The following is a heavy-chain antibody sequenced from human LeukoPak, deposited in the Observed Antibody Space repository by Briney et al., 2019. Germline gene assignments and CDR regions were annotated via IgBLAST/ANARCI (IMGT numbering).Heavy chain of an antibody. CDR2: IYPGDSDT. D-gene: IGHD2-21*02. V-gene: IGHV5-51*01. CDR3: ARHSLCGGDCYYFDY. J-gene: IGHJ4*02. Sequence: GESLQISCKGSGYSFTSYWIGWVRQMPGKGLEWMGIIYPGDSDTRYSPSFQGQATISADKSISTAYLQWSSLKASDTAMYYCARHSLCGGDCYYFDYWGQGTLVTVSS. CDR1: GYSFTSYW.